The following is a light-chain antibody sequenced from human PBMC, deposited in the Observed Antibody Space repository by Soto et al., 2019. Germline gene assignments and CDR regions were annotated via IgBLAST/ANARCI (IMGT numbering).Light chain of an antibody. CDR1: QSVSRH. CDR2: DAS. J-gene: IGKJ1*01. CDR3: VQRTTCPWT. V-gene: IGKV3-11*01. Sequence: EIVLTQSPGTLSLSPGERATLSCRASQSVSRHLAWYQQKPGQAPRLLIYDASNRATGIPARFSGSGSGTDFTLTISSLEPEDFAVYHCVQRTTCPWTCGQGSKVEIK.